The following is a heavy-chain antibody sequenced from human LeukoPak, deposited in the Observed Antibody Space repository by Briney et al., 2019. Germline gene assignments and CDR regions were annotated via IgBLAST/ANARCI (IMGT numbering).Heavy chain of an antibody. CDR3: AREAVADFNFEY. CDR1: GFTFSHYY. Sequence: GGSLRLSCAASGFTFSHYYMSWIRQAPGRGLEWLSYITVSGSTIYYADSVKGRFTISRDNAKNSLSLQLNGLRAEDTAVYYCAREAVADFNFEYWGQGTLVTVSS. V-gene: IGHV3-11*04. CDR2: ITVSGSTI. D-gene: IGHD6-19*01. J-gene: IGHJ4*02.